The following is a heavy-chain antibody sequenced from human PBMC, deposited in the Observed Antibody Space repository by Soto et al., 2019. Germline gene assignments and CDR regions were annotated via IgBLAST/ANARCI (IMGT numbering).Heavy chain of an antibody. CDR2: INPSGGST. J-gene: IGHJ5*02. CDR1: GYTFTSYY. D-gene: IGHD6-19*01. Sequence: ASVKVSCKASGYTFTSYYMHWVRQAPGQGLEWMGIINPSGGSTSYAQKFQGRVTMTRDTSTSTVYKELSSLRSEDTAVYYCARAYSSGWYSPEINWFDPWGQGTLVTVSS. V-gene: IGHV1-46*03. CDR3: ARAYSSGWYSPEINWFDP.